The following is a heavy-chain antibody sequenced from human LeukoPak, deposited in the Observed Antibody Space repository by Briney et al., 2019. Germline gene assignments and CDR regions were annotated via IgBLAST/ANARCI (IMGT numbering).Heavy chain of an antibody. V-gene: IGHV4-4*07. Sequence: SETLSLTCTVSGGSISSYYWSWIRQPAGKGLEWIGRIYTSGSTNYNPSLKSRVTMSVDTSKNQFSLELSSVTAADTAVYYCARDGQSKNYYYYYYMDVWGKGTTVTFSS. CDR1: GGSISSYY. CDR2: IYTSGST. CDR3: ARDGQSKNYYYYYYMDV. J-gene: IGHJ6*03.